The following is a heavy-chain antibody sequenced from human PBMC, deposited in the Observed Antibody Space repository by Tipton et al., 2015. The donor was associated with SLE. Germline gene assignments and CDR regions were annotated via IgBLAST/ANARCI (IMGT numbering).Heavy chain of an antibody. D-gene: IGHD3-3*01. Sequence: TLSLTCSVSGGSISSGTYYWSWIRQPAGKGLEWIGRIYPSGSTNYNPSLKSRVTISIDTSKNQFSLKLNSVTAADTAVYYCARGYDFWSGNPRDAFDIWAKGQWSPSL. CDR3: ARGYDFWSGNPRDAFDI. CDR1: GGSISSGTYY. CDR2: IYPSGST. V-gene: IGHV4-61*02. J-gene: IGHJ3*02.